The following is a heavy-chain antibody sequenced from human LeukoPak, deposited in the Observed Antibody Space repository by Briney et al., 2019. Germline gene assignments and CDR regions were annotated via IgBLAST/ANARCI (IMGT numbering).Heavy chain of an antibody. CDR1: GFTFSSYA. CDR2: ISGSGGST. D-gene: IGHD5-18*01. J-gene: IGHJ4*02. Sequence: PGGSLRLSCAASGFTFSSYAMSWVRQAPGKGLEWVSAISGSGGSTYYADSVKGRFTISRDNSKNTLYLQMNSLRAEDTAVYYCAKQKGYSYGYASDCWGQGTLVTVSS. V-gene: IGHV3-23*01. CDR3: AKQKGYSYGYASDC.